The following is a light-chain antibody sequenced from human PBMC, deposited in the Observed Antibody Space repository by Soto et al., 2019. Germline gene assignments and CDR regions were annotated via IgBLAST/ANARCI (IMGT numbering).Light chain of an antibody. J-gene: IGLJ3*02. CDR3: CSYAGSRTFV. CDR1: SSDVGAYNL. Sequence: QSVLTQPASVSGSPEQSITISCTGTSSDVGAYNLVSWYQQHPGKAPRLIIYEGSERPSGISHRFSGSKSDNTASLTISGLRAEDEAHYHCCSYAGSRTFVFGGGTQLTVL. V-gene: IGLV2-23*01. CDR2: EGS.